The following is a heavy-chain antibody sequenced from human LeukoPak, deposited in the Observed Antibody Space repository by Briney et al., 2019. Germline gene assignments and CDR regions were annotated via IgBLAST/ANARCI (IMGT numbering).Heavy chain of an antibody. Sequence: GGSLRLSCAASGFTFSSYRMSWVRQAPGKGLEWVANIKQDGSEKYYVDSVKGRFTISRDNAKNSLYLQMNSLRAEDTAVYYCARGYYGSGSWGDYWGQGTLVTVSS. D-gene: IGHD3-10*01. CDR3: ARGYYGSGSWGDY. CDR2: IKQDGSEK. J-gene: IGHJ4*02. V-gene: IGHV3-7*01. CDR1: GFTFSSYR.